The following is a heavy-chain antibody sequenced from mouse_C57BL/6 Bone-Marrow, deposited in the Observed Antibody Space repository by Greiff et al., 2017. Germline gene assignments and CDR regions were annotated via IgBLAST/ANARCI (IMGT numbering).Heavy chain of an antibody. CDR3: ARSCGNYWYFDV. D-gene: IGHD1-1*02. CDR2: IDPSDSYT. Sequence: VQLQQPGAELVMPGASVKLSCKASGYTFTSYWMHWVKQRPGQGLEWIGEIDPSDSYTNYNQKFKGKSTLTLDKSSSTAYMQLSSLTSEDSAVYYCARSCGNYWYFDVWGTGTTVTVSS. CDR1: GYTFTSYW. J-gene: IGHJ1*03. V-gene: IGHV1-69*01.